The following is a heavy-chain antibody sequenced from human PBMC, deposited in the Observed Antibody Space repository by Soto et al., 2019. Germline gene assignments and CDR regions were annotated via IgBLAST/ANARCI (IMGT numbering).Heavy chain of an antibody. V-gene: IGHV4-39*01. J-gene: IGHJ3*01. CDR3: ARHVGGFGFDVFDV. CDR1: GGSISSSGFY. CDR2: VYHSETS. D-gene: IGHD3-10*01. Sequence: PSETLSLTCTISGGSISSSGFYWGWIRQPPGKGLEWIGTVYHSETSYYNPSLQSRVTLSVDTSMNQFSLKLRSVTPADTAVYYCARHVGGFGFDVFDVWGQGTMVTGSS.